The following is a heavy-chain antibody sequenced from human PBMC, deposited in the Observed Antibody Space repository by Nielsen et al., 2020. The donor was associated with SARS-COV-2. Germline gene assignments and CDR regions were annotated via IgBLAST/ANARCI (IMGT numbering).Heavy chain of an antibody. Sequence: GESLKISCAASGFIFSNYAVHWVRQSPGKGLEWVALISYDGRHTHSADAVKGRFTISRDNAKNSLSLQMNSLRAEDTAIYYCSRGLDILTGYFYYYHVLDFWGQGTTVTVSS. CDR1: GFIFSNYA. CDR2: ISYDGRHT. J-gene: IGHJ6*02. V-gene: IGHV3-30*04. D-gene: IGHD3-9*01. CDR3: SRGLDILTGYFYYYHVLDF.